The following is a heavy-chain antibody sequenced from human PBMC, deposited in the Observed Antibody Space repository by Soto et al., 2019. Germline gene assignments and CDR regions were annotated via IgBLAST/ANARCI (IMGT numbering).Heavy chain of an antibody. CDR2: IYYSGST. CDR3: ARLYGLDAFDI. V-gene: IGHV4-59*08. Sequence: SETLSLTCTVSGRSISSYYWSWIRQPPGKGLEWIGYIYYSGSTNYNPSLKSRVTISVDTSKNQFSLKLSSVTAAGTAVYYCARLYGLDAFDIWGQGTMVT. D-gene: IGHD3-16*02. CDR1: GRSISSYY. J-gene: IGHJ3*02.